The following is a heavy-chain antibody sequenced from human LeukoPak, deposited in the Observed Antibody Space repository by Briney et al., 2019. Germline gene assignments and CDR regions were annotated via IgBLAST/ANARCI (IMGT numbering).Heavy chain of an antibody. D-gene: IGHD3-16*01. J-gene: IGHJ3*02. CDR3: ARDRENDPYAFDI. CDR1: GGSINSYY. Sequence: SETLSLTCTVSGGSINSYYWSWIRQPPGKGLEWIAYIYYSGSTSYNPSLKSRVTISVDRSKNQFSLKLSSVTAADTAVYYCARDRENDPYAFDIWGQGTMVTVSS. CDR2: IYYSGST. V-gene: IGHV4-59*12.